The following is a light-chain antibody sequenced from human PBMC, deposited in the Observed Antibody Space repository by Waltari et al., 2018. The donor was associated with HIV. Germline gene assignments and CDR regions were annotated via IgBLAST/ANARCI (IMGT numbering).Light chain of an antibody. Sequence: QSALTQPPSASGSPGQSVTLSCTGTSRDVGGYNYVSWYQQHPGKAPQLLIAEVSKRPSGVPDRFSGSKSGNTASLTVSGLQAEDEADYYCSSYAGSINVLFGGGTKLAVL. CDR3: SSYAGSINVL. V-gene: IGLV2-8*01. CDR2: EVS. J-gene: IGLJ2*01. CDR1: SRDVGGYNY.